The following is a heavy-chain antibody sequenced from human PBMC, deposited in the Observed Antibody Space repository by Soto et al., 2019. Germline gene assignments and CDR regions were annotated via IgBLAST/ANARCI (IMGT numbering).Heavy chain of an antibody. Sequence: TLSLTCAVSGGSIISSNWWNWVRDPPVKGLEWIGEIYHSGSTYYKPSLKSRVAMSVDTSKNQFSLKLTSATAADTAVYYCARRDWSGSTSHFYFDYWGQGVLVTVSS. CDR3: ARRDWSGSTSHFYFDY. CDR1: GGSIISSNW. J-gene: IGHJ4*02. D-gene: IGHD3-9*01. V-gene: IGHV4-4*02. CDR2: IYHSGST.